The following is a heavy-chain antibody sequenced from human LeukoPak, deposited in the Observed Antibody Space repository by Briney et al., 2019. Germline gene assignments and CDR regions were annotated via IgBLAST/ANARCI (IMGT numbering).Heavy chain of an antibody. Sequence: ASVRVSCKACVYTFTGYFMHWVRQAPGQGLDWMGWINPNTGGTKYAQKFQGRVTMTRDTSIGTAYMELSTVTSDDTAVYFCARVHATGYFSLDLGYWGQGTLVTVSS. J-gene: IGHJ4*02. CDR3: ARVHATGYFSLDLGY. V-gene: IGHV1-2*02. CDR2: INPNTGGT. CDR1: VYTFTGYF. D-gene: IGHD3-9*01.